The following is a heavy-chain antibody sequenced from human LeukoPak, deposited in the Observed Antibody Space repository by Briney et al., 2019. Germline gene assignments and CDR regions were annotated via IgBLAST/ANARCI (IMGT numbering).Heavy chain of an antibody. CDR3: ARGGLGIPVDY. D-gene: IGHD1-26*01. Sequence: SVKVSCKASGGTFSSNAISWVRQAPGQGLEWMGRIIPMFGTTSYAQKFQGRVTIIADESTSTAYMELSSLRFEDTAVYYCARGGLGIPVDYWGQGTLVTVSS. J-gene: IGHJ4*02. V-gene: IGHV1-69*13. CDR2: IIPMFGTT. CDR1: GGTFSSNA.